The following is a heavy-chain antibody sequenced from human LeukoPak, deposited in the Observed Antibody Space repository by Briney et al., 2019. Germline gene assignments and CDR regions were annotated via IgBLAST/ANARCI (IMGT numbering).Heavy chain of an antibody. CDR2: IYYSGST. CDR3: ASDRVVAGTRENYYYGMDV. D-gene: IGHD6-19*01. V-gene: IGHV4-59*01. CDR1: GGSITSYY. Sequence: SETLSLTCTVSGGSITSYYWSWIRQPPGKGLEWIGHIYYSGSTNYNPSLKSRVTISVDTSKNQFSLKLSSVTAADTAVYYCASDRVVAGTRENYYYGMDVWGQGTTVTVSS. J-gene: IGHJ6*02.